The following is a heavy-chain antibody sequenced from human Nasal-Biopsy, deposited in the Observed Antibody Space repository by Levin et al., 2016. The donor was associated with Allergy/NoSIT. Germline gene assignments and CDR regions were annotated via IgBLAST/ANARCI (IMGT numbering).Heavy chain of an antibody. V-gene: IGHV3-69-1*01. CDR2: IHGDYKV. J-gene: IGHJ3*02. CDR3: ARRVRGASDM. Sequence: GGSLRLSCVASGFTFSPYTMSWVRQAPGKGLEWVSSIHGDYKVYYADSVKGRFTISRDNTKSSVYLQINSLRTEDTAVYHCARRVRGASDMWGQGTMVIVSS. CDR1: GFTFSPYT.